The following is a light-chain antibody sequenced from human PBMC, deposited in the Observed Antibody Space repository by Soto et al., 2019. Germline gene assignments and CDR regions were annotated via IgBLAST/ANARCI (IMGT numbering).Light chain of an antibody. Sequence: EIVLTQSPGTLSFSPGERATLSCRASQSVSSSYLAWYQQKPGQAPRLLIYGASSRATGIPDRFSGSGSGTDFTLTISRMEPEDFAVYYCQQYGSSPLSFGGGNKVEIK. CDR2: GAS. CDR1: QSVSSSY. V-gene: IGKV3-20*01. CDR3: QQYGSSPLS. J-gene: IGKJ4*01.